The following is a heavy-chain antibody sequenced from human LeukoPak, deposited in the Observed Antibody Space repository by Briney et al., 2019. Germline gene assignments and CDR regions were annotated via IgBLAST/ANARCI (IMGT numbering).Heavy chain of an antibody. V-gene: IGHV4-59*01. D-gene: IGHD5-12*01. CDR2: ISYSGSI. CDR1: GGSIGSYY. J-gene: IGHJ3*02. Sequence: PSETLSLTCTVSGGSIGSYYWSWIRQPPGKGLEWIGYISYSGSINYNPSLKSRVTISADTSKNQFSLNLSSVTAADTAVYYCARQYSGYDYDAFDIWGQGTMVTVSS. CDR3: ARQYSGYDYDAFDI.